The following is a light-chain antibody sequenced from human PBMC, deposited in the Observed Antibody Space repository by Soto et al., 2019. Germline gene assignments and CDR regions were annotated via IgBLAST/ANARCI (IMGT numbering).Light chain of an antibody. V-gene: IGKV4-1*01. CDR1: QRVLSSSNNKHY. J-gene: IGKJ4*01. Sequence: DILLTPTLESLALAIDETATINCQSSQRVLSSSNNKHYLGWDQQKLGQPAKLLIYWASIRESGVSDRFSGSGSGTDFTLISSILVPDDFAVYYCQQYGSLRLTFGRGTKVDI. CDR3: QQYGSLRLT. CDR2: WAS.